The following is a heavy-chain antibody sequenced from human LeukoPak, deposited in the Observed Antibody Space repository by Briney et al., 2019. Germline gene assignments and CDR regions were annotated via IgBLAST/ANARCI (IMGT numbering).Heavy chain of an antibody. CDR1: GVSISNSY. V-gene: IGHV4-59*01. Sequence: SETPSDTCTVSGVSISNSYWSWIRQPPGKGLEWIGYIYYSGSTNYNPYLKSRVTVSVDTSKNQFSLKLSSVTAADTAVYYCARTAARGYFDYWGQGTLVTVSS. D-gene: IGHD2-21*02. CDR3: ARTAARGYFDY. CDR2: IYYSGST. J-gene: IGHJ4*02.